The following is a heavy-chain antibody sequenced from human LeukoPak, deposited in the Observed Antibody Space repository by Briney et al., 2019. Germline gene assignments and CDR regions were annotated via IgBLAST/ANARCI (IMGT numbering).Heavy chain of an antibody. CDR3: ASTGYSYAVNEIHAFYI. Sequence: SETLSLTCTVSGGSISSSSYYWGWIRQPPGRGLEWIGSIYYSGRTYYNPSLKSRVTISVDTSKDQFSLKLSSVTAADTAVYYCASTGYSYAVNEIHAFYIWGQGTMVTVSS. CDR2: IYYSGRT. J-gene: IGHJ3*02. D-gene: IGHD5-18*01. CDR1: GGSISSSSYY. V-gene: IGHV4-39*01.